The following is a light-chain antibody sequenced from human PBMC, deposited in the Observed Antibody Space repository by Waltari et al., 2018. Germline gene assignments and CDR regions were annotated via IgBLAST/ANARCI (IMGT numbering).Light chain of an antibody. Sequence: QSVLTQVPSASGTPGRGVTVSCSGSDSNIGANSGTWYQHVPGAAPKVLIYRSNQRPSGAPDRFSGSKSGTSASLAISGLRSEDEADYYCAAWDDRLDSYVFGTGTRVTVL. J-gene: IGLJ1*01. V-gene: IGLV1-44*01. CDR1: DSNIGANS. CDR2: RSN. CDR3: AAWDDRLDSYV.